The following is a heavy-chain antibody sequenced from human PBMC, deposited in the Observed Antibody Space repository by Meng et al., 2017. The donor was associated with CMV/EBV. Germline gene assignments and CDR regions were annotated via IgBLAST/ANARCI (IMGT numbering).Heavy chain of an antibody. D-gene: IGHD3-22*01. CDR2: IYYSGST. J-gene: IGHJ5*02. CDR1: GGSISSSGYY. V-gene: IGHV4-39*07. Sequence: SETLSLTCTVSGGSISSSGYYWGWIRQPPGKGLEWIGSIYYSGSTYYNPSLKSRVTISVDTSKNQFSLKLSSVTAADTAVYYCARDGPVMDYDSSGVNWFDPWGQGTLVTVSS. CDR3: ARDGPVMDYDSSGVNWFDP.